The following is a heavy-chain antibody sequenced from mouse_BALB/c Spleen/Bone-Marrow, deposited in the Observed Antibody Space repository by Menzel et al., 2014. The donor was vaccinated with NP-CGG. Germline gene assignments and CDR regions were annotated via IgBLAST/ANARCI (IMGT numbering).Heavy chain of an antibody. CDR3: ARMGDYRYDGAFDY. Sequence: VQLVESGAELVRPGSSVKISCKASGYAFSSYWMNWVKQRPGQGLEWIGQIYPGDGDTNYNGKFKGKATLTADKSSSTAYMQLSSLTSEDSAVYFCARMGDYRYDGAFDYWGQGTTLTVSS. CDR1: GYAFSSYW. CDR2: IYPGDGDT. D-gene: IGHD2-14*01. J-gene: IGHJ2*01. V-gene: IGHV1-80*01.